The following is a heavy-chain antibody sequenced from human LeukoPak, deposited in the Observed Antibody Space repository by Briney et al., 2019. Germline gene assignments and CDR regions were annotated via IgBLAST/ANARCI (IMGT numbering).Heavy chain of an antibody. Sequence: SETLSLTCTVSGGSISGYYWSCIRQPPGKGLEWIGEINHSGSANYNPSLKSRVTISVDTSKNQFSLKLSSVTAADTAMYYCARESTTVAGTFDYWGQGTLVTVSS. D-gene: IGHD6-19*01. CDR1: GGSISGYY. J-gene: IGHJ4*02. CDR3: ARESTTVAGTFDY. CDR2: INHSGSA. V-gene: IGHV4-34*01.